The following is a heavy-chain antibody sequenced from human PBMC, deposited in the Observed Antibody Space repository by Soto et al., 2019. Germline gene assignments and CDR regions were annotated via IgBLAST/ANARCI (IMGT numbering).Heavy chain of an antibody. CDR2: IFYGGNT. Sequence: QLQLQESGPGLVKPSETLSLTCPVPGASITSSSYYWPWIRQPPGKGLEGIGNIFYGGNTYYNPSFKSRVTISVDASKNQFSLRLSSVTAADTAVYYCASTPLYYSDSWGQGTLVTVSS. CDR1: GASITSSSYY. V-gene: IGHV4-39*01. CDR3: ASTPLYYSDS. J-gene: IGHJ4*02.